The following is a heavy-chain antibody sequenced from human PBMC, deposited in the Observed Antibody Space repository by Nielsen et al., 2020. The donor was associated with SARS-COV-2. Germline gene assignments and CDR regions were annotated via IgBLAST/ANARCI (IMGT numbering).Heavy chain of an antibody. CDR3: ARDGNIVASTYYYYYGMDV. CDR1: GYTFTSYD. CDR2: MNPNSGNT. D-gene: IGHD3-22*01. J-gene: IGHJ6*02. V-gene: IGHV1-18*01. Sequence: ASVKVSCKASGYTFTSYDINWVRQATGQGLEWMGWMNPNSGNTNYAQKLQGRVTMTTDTSTSTAYMELRSLRSDDTAVYYCARDGNIVASTYYYYYGMDVWGQGTTVTVSS.